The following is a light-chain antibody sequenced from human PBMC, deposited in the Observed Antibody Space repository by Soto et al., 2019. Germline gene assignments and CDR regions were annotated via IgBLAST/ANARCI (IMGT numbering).Light chain of an antibody. CDR2: LESSGSY. CDR3: ETWDSNTRV. Sequence: QLVLTQSSSASASLGSSVKLTCTLSSGHSSYIIAWHQQQPGKALRYLMKLESSGSYNKGSGVPDRFSGSSSGADRYLTISNLQFEDEADYYCETWDSNTRVFGGGTKLTVL. J-gene: IGLJ3*02. V-gene: IGLV4-60*02. CDR1: SGHSSYI.